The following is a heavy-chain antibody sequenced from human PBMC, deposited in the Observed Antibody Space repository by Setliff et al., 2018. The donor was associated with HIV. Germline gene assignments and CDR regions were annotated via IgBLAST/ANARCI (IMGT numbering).Heavy chain of an antibody. Sequence: ASVKVSCKASGYTLIRYDINWVRQATGQGLEWMGWMNPNSGNTGYAQKFQGRVTITRNTSTSTAYMELSSLRSEDTAVYFCARARITMIGGRLEPYAFDRWGQGTKVTVSS. CDR2: MNPNSGNT. J-gene: IGHJ3*01. V-gene: IGHV1-8*03. CDR1: GYTLIRYD. D-gene: IGHD3-10*01. CDR3: ARARITMIGGRLEPYAFDR.